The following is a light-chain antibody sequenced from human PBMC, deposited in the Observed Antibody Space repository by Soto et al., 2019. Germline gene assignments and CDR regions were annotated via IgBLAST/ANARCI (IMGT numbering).Light chain of an antibody. CDR2: ATS. V-gene: IGKV1-16*02. CDR3: QQYNSYPIT. CDR1: QAISIH. J-gene: IGKJ5*01. Sequence: DIQMTQSPSSLSASVGDRVTITCRASQAISIHLAWFQQKPGKAPKSLIYATSILQSGVPSKFSGSGSGTDFTLTISSLQPEDFATYFCQQYNSYPITFGQGTRLEIK.